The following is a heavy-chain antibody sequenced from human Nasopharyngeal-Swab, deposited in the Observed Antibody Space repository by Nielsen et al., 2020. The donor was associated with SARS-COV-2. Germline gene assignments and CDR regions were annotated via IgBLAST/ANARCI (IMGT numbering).Heavy chain of an antibody. Sequence: SETLSLTCTVSGGSVSSGSYYWSWIRQPPGKGLEWIGYIYYSGSTNYNPSLKSRVTISVDTSKNPFSLKLSSVTAADTAVYYCARGQYNWNHFDYWGQGTLVTVSS. CDR2: IYYSGST. CDR3: ARGQYNWNHFDY. J-gene: IGHJ4*02. CDR1: GGSVSSGSYY. V-gene: IGHV4-61*01. D-gene: IGHD1-20*01.